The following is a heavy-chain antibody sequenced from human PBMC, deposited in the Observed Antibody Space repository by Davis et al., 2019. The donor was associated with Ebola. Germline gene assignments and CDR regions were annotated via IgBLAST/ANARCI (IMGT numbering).Heavy chain of an antibody. D-gene: IGHD5-18*01. V-gene: IGHV3-33*08. J-gene: IGHJ6*02. CDR1: GFTFSSYA. CDR2: IWYDGSNK. CDR3: ARGRYSDGMDV. Sequence: GGSLRLSCAASGFTFSSYAMSWVRQAPGKGLEWVAVIWYDGSNKYYADSVKGRFTISRDNAKNSLYLQMNSLRAEDTAVYYCARGRYSDGMDVWGQGTTVTVSS.